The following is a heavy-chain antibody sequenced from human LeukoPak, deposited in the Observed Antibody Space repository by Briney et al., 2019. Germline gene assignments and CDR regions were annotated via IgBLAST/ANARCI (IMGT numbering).Heavy chain of an antibody. J-gene: IGHJ4*02. V-gene: IGHV4-4*02. Sequence: SGTLSLTCAVSGGSISSSDWWSWVRRPPGRGLEWIGYIYRTEDNNYNPSLKSRVTMSVDKSQNQFFLKLTSETAADTAVYYCARDPHCSSNNCPYDYWGQGILVIVSS. D-gene: IGHD2-2*01. CDR2: IYRTEDN. CDR1: GGSISSSDW. CDR3: ARDPHCSSNNCPYDY.